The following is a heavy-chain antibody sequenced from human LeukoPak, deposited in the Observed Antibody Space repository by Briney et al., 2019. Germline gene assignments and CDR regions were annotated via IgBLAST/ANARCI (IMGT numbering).Heavy chain of an antibody. J-gene: IGHJ6*03. V-gene: IGHV1-69*05. CDR1: GGTFSSYG. CDR3: AFGLGYYYYMDV. D-gene: IGHD3-10*01. CDR2: IIPIFDTA. Sequence: SVKVSCKASGGTFSSYGISWVRQAPGQGLEWMGRIIPIFDTANYAQKFQGRVTITTDESTSTAYMELSSLRSEDTVVYYCAFGLGYYYYMDVWGKGTTVTVSS.